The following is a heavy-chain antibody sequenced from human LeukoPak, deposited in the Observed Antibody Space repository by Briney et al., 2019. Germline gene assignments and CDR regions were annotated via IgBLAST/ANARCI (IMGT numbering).Heavy chain of an antibody. Sequence: ASVEVSCKASGYTFTGYSMHWVRQAPGQGLKWMGRISPITGGTNYAQNFQGRVTMTRDTSISTAYMELTNLRSDDTAVYYCARVYGYNPDFDYWGQGTLVTVSS. V-gene: IGHV1-2*06. J-gene: IGHJ4*02. CDR1: GYTFTGYS. D-gene: IGHD5-24*01. CDR3: ARVYGYNPDFDY. CDR2: ISPITGGT.